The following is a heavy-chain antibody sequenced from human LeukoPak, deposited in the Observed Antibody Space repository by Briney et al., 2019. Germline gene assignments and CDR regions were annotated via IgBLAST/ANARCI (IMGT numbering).Heavy chain of an antibody. CDR2: IGPSDSYT. CDR3: ARQPEGTWFDP. Sequence: GESLKISLKGPGXSFTSIWISWVRQIPGKGLKWIGRIGPSDSYTNYSPSFHGYVNISADKSISTAYLQWSSLKASDTAMYYCARQPEGTWFDPWGQGTLVTVSS. J-gene: IGHJ5*02. D-gene: IGHD1-1*01. CDR1: GXSFTSIW. V-gene: IGHV5-10-1*01.